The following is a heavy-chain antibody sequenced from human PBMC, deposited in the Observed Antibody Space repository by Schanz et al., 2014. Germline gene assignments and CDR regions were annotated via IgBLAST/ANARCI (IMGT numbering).Heavy chain of an antibody. Sequence: EVQLVESGGGVIQPGGSLRLSCAASGFTVSRNYMSWVRQAPGKGLEWVSVIYSGGNTYYADSVRGRFTISRDNSKNTLHLQMNSLRVEDTAVYYCAKDDTQVNGMDVWGQGTTVTVSS. J-gene: IGHJ6*02. V-gene: IGHV3-66*03. CDR1: GFTVSRNY. CDR2: IYSGGNT. CDR3: AKDDTQVNGMDV.